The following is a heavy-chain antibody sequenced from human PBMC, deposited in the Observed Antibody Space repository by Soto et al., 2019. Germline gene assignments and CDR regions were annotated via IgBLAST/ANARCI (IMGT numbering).Heavy chain of an antibody. CDR1: GCTLSSYT. CDR3: ARSAQPGGYCSSTSCSLRYYGMDV. Sequence: AASVKVSCKASGCTLSSYTISWVRQAPGQGHEWMGRIIPILGIANYAQKFQGRVTITADKSTSTAYMELSSLRSEDTAVYYCARSAQPGGYCSSTSCSLRYYGMDVCGQGATVTVSS. J-gene: IGHJ6*02. D-gene: IGHD2-2*01. CDR2: IIPILGIA. V-gene: IGHV1-69*02.